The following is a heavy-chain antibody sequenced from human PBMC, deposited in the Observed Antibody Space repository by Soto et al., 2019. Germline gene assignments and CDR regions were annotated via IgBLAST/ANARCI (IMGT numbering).Heavy chain of an antibody. Sequence: EVQLVECGGGLVQPGGSLRLSCAASGFTFSSYDMHWVRQATGKGLEWVSAIGTAGDTYYPGSVKGRFTISRENAKNSLYLQMNSLRAEDTAVYYCARGSGMVRGVIARGYNWFDPWGQGTLVTVSS. J-gene: IGHJ5*02. CDR1: GFTFSSYD. CDR3: ARGSGMVRGVIARGYNWFDP. V-gene: IGHV3-13*01. D-gene: IGHD3-10*01. CDR2: IGTAGDT.